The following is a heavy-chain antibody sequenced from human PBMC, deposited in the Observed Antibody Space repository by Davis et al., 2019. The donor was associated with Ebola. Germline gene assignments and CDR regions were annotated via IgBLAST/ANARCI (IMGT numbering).Heavy chain of an antibody. CDR2: INPSGGST. D-gene: IGHD3-22*01. Sequence: ASVKVSCKASGYTFTSYYMHWVRQAPGQGLEWMGIINPSGGSTSYAQKFQGRVTMTRDTSTSTVYMELSSLRSEDTAVYYCARWRYYDSSGYKVPNWFDPWGQGTLVTVSS. CDR3: ARWRYYDSSGYKVPNWFDP. J-gene: IGHJ5*02. V-gene: IGHV1-46*01. CDR1: GYTFTSYY.